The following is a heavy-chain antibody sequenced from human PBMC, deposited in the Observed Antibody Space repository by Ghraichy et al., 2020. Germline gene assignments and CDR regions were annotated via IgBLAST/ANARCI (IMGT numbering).Heavy chain of an antibody. CDR3: ARGTANWGSGNWYFDL. CDR2: TFHSGST. V-gene: IGHV4-59*01. Sequence: ETLSLTCSVPGDSIRNYYWTWMRQPPGKGLEWIGYTFHSGSTKFSPSLKSRVALSVDTSKNQFSLNLTSVTAADTAVYYCARGTANWGSGNWYFDLWGRGTLVSVSS. D-gene: IGHD7-27*01. J-gene: IGHJ2*01. CDR1: GDSIRNYY.